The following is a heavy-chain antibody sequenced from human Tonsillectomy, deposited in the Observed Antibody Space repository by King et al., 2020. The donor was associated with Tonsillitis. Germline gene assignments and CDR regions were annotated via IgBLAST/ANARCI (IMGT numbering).Heavy chain of an antibody. CDR2: INQDGTVK. CDR1: GFSFSRYW. Sequence: VQLVESGGGLVQPGGSLRLSCAASGFSFSRYWMSWVRQAPGKGLEWVANINQDGTVKYYGDSVRGRFTISRDNAKNSRYVQMKSLRFEATAGYYCGASVRGSFTTSRDNAKNSLYVQMNSLGVEDTAVYYCARPWGRTTPADSWGQGTLVTVSS. CDR3: GASVRGSFTTSRDNAKNSLYVQMNSLGVEDTAVYYCARPWGRTTPADS. J-gene: IGHJ4*02. D-gene: IGHD3-10*01. V-gene: IGHV3-7*03.